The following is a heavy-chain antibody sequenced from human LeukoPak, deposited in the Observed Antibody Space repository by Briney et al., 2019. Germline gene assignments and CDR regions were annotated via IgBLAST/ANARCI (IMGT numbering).Heavy chain of an antibody. V-gene: IGHV3-23*01. CDR3: AKIGGAVPIDY. J-gene: IGHJ4*02. Sequence: PGGSLRLSCAASGFTSRSYAMTWVRQAPGKGLEWVSSISGSGDDTYYADSVKGRFTISRDNSKNMLHLQLNSLRAEDTAVYCAKIGGAVPIDYWGQGTRITVSS. CDR2: ISGSGDDT. D-gene: IGHD3-16*01. CDR1: GFTSRSYA.